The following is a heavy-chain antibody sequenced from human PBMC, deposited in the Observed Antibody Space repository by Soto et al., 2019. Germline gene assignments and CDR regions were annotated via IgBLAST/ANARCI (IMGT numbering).Heavy chain of an antibody. CDR1: GLPISSYA. V-gene: IGHV3-30-3*01. J-gene: IGHJ3*02. Sequence: GGSLRLSCAASGLPISSYAMHLVRKAPGKGLEWVAVISYDGSNKYYADSVKGRFTISRDNSKNTLYLQMNSLRAEDTAVYYCARGVVFYAFDIWGQGTRVTVS. CDR2: ISYDGSNK. CDR3: ARGVVFYAFDI. D-gene: IGHD3-9*01.